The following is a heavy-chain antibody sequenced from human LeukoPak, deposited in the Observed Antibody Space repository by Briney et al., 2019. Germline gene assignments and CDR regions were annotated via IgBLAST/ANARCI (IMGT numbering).Heavy chain of an antibody. D-gene: IGHD7-27*01. J-gene: IGHJ6*03. Sequence: SETLSLTCTVSGGSISSYYWSWIRQPAGKGLEWIGRIYTSGSTNYNPSLKSRVTMSVDTSKNQFSLKLSSVTAADTAVYYCARDVSLGRLDYYYYYMDVWGKGTTVTVSS. V-gene: IGHV4-4*07. CDR1: GGSISSYY. CDR2: IYTSGST. CDR3: ARDVSLGRLDYYYYYMDV.